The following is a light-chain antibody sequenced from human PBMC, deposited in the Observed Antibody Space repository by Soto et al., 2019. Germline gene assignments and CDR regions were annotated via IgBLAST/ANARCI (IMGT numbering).Light chain of an antibody. V-gene: IGKV3-20*01. Sequence: EIVLTQSPGTLSLSPGERATLSCRASQSVSSSYLAWYKQKPGQALRLLIDGASSRATGIPDRFSGSGSGTDFTLNISRLEPEDFAVYYCQQYGSSPRTFGQGTKVEIK. CDR1: QSVSSSY. J-gene: IGKJ1*01. CDR3: QQYGSSPRT. CDR2: GAS.